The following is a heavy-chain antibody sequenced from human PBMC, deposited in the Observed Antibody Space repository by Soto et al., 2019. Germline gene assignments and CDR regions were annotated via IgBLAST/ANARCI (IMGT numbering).Heavy chain of an antibody. V-gene: IGHV3-23*01. Sequence: VQLLESGGGLIQPAGSLRLSCVASGFTFSSYAMNWVRQGPGTGLEWVAVIDSDDGKTYYANAVKGRFSISRDNSKNTLFLQMNGLRVEDTATYYCVKAGYTSGLLWGQGTLVTV. CDR1: GFTFSSYA. J-gene: IGHJ4*02. CDR3: VKAGYTSGLL. D-gene: IGHD6-25*01. CDR2: IDSDDGKT.